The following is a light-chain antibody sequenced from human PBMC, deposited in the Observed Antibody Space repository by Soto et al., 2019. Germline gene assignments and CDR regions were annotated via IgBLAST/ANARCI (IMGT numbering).Light chain of an antibody. CDR1: QTVLYSSNNKNH. V-gene: IGKV4-1*01. CDR3: QQYYSTPRT. CDR2: WAS. J-gene: IGKJ1*01. Sequence: DIVMTQSPDSLSVSLGERATINCKSSQTVLYSSNNKNHLACYQQRPGQPPKLLFSWASTRESGVPDRFSASGSGTDFTLSIGSLQAEDVAVYYCQQYYSTPRTFGQGTKVEIK.